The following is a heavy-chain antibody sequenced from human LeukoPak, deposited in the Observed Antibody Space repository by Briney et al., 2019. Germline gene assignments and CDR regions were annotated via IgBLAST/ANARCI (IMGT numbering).Heavy chain of an antibody. J-gene: IGHJ4*02. CDR3: AREMSSSSWYGADY. CDR1: RFTFSSYW. Sequence: PGGSPRLSCAASRFTFSSYWMHWVRQVPGKGLVWVSRVNSDGSSTSYADSVKGRFTISRDNAKNTLYLQMNSLRAEDTAVYYCAREMSSSSWYGADYWGQGTLVTVSS. D-gene: IGHD6-13*01. CDR2: VNSDGSST. V-gene: IGHV3-74*01.